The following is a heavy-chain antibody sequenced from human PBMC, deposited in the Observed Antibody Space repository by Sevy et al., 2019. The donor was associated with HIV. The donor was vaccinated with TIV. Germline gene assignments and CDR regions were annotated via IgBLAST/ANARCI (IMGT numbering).Heavy chain of an antibody. J-gene: IGHJ3*01. CDR2: ISADGGVK. Sequence: GGSLRLSCAASGFIFSNYAMTWVRQAPGRGLEWVAIISADGGVKYYADSVKGRFTISRDKSDNTLSVQMNSLRTEESDLSYCARENYYDSTSLGSFDVWGQGTMVTVSS. CDR3: ARENYYDSTSLGSFDV. CDR1: GFIFSNYA. D-gene: IGHD3-22*01. V-gene: IGHV3-30-3*01.